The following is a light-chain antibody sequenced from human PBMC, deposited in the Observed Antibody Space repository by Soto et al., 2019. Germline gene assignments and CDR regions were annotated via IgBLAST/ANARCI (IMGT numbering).Light chain of an antibody. V-gene: IGKV3-11*01. CDR3: EQYGSSPRT. Sequence: EIVLTQSPATLSLSPGERATLSCRASQSVSSYLAWYQQKSGQAPRLLIYDASNWATGIPARFSGSGSGTDFSLTISRLEPEDFAVYYCEQYGSSPRTFGQGSKVDI. CDR1: QSVSSY. CDR2: DAS. J-gene: IGKJ1*01.